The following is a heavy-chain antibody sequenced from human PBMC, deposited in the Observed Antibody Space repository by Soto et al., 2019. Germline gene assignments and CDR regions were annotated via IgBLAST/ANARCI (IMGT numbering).Heavy chain of an antibody. D-gene: IGHD2-21*01. Sequence: PSETLSLTCTVSGGSISSGDYYWSWIRQPPGKGLEWIGYIYYSGSTYYNPSLKSRVTISVDTSKNQFSLKLSSVTAADTAVYYSASLCAYCGRDGNFLDYWGQGTLVTVSS. J-gene: IGHJ4*02. V-gene: IGHV4-30-4*01. CDR2: IYYSGST. CDR1: GGSISSGDYY. CDR3: ASLCAYCGRDGNFLDY.